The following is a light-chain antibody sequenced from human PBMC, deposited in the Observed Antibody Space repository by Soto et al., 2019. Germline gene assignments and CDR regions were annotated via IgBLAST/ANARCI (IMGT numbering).Light chain of an antibody. Sequence: QSALTQPSSVSGSPGQSVTISCTGTSSDVGGYNYVSWYQQHPGKAPKLMIFDVSKRPSGVPDRFAGSKSGNTASLTISGLQAEDEADYYCCSYVGWYSLIFGGGTKLTVL. V-gene: IGLV2-11*01. CDR1: SSDVGGYNY. CDR3: CSYVGWYSLI. J-gene: IGLJ2*01. CDR2: DVS.